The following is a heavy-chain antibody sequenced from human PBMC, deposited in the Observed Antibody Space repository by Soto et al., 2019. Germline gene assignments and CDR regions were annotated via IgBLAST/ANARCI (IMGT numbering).Heavy chain of an antibody. J-gene: IGHJ6*02. CDR3: ARVCSGGSCYYYYYYGMDV. CDR2: INHSGST. V-gene: IGHV4-34*01. Sequence: QVQLQQWGAGLLKPSETLSLTCAVYGGSFSGYYWSWIRQPPGKGLEWIGEINHSGSTNYNPSLTSRVNMSVDTPKNQFSLMLSSVTAADTAVYYCARVCSGGSCYYYYYYGMDVWGQGTTVTVSS. D-gene: IGHD2-15*01. CDR1: GGSFSGYY.